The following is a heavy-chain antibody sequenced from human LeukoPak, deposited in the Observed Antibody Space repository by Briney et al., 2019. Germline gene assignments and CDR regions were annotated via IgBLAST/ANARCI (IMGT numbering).Heavy chain of an antibody. J-gene: IGHJ4*02. V-gene: IGHV3-48*03. CDR3: ARGGSVSYYFDY. CDR1: GFTFSTYE. D-gene: IGHD1-26*01. CDR2: ITTSGNSI. Sequence: PGGSLRLSCAASGFTFSTYEMNWVRQARGKGLEWVSYITTSGNSIYYADSVKGRFTISRDNTKNSLCLQMNSLRAEDTAVYYCARGGSVSYYFDYWGQGTLVTVSS.